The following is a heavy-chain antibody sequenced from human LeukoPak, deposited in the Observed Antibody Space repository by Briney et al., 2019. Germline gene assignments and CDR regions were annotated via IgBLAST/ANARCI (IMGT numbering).Heavy chain of an antibody. CDR3: ARIRDGYNDAYDI. J-gene: IGHJ3*02. CDR2: INPGGDNT. D-gene: IGHD5-24*01. CDR1: GYTFTGYY. V-gene: IGHV1-46*01. Sequence: ASVKVSCKASGYTFTGYYMHWARQAPGQRLEWMGLINPGGDNTDYAQNFQGRLTMTSDTSARTVYMELSSLRSEDTAVYYCARIRDGYNDAYDIWGQGTVVTVPS.